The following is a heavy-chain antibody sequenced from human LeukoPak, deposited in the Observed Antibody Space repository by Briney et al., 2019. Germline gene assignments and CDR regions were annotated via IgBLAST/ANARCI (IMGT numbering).Heavy chain of an antibody. CDR2: IYYSGST. CDR1: GGSISSGGYY. V-gene: IGHV4-31*03. Sequence: SETLSLTCTVSGGSISSGGYYWSWIRQHPGKGLEWIGYIYYSGSTYYSPSLKSRVAISVDTSKNQFSLKLSSVTVADTAVYYCARDNYGSGSPYGMDVWGKGTTVTVSS. CDR3: ARDNYGSGSPYGMDV. D-gene: IGHD3-10*01. J-gene: IGHJ6*04.